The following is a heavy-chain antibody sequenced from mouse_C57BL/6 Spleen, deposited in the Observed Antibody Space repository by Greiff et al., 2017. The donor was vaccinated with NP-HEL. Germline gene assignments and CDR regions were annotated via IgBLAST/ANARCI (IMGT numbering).Heavy chain of an antibody. V-gene: IGHV1-64*01. CDR1: GYTFTSYW. J-gene: IGHJ4*01. CDR2: IHPNSGST. D-gene: IGHD2-4*01. CDR3: ARDDYDYDRAMDY. Sequence: QVQLQQPGAELVKPGASVKLSCKASGYTFTSYWMHWVKQRPGQGLEWIGMIHPNSGSTNYNEKFKSKATLTVDKSSSTAYMQLSSLTSEDSAVYYCARDDYDYDRAMDYWGQGTSVTVSS.